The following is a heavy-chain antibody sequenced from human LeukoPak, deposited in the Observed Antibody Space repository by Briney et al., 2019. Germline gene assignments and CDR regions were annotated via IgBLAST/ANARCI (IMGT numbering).Heavy chain of an antibody. V-gene: IGHV1-8*01. J-gene: IGHJ4*02. Sequence: ASVKVSCKASGYTFTNYDINWVRQATGQGLEWMGWTNPDSGNTGYAQKFQGRITLTRNTSTSTAYMELSSLRSEDTAVYYCARGRTRKVAGLEGYWGQGTLVTVSS. CDR3: ARGRTRKVAGLEGY. D-gene: IGHD6-19*01. CDR1: GYTFTNYD. CDR2: TNPDSGNT.